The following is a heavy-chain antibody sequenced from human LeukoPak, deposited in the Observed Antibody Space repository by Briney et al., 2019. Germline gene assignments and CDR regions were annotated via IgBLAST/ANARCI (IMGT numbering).Heavy chain of an antibody. CDR2: IKSKTDGGTT. V-gene: IGHV3-15*01. D-gene: IGHD3-22*01. J-gene: IGHJ4*02. Sequence: GGSLRLSCPASGFTFSNAWMSWIRQAPGKGLEWVGRIKSKTDGGTTDYAAPVKGRFTISRDDSKNTLYLQMNSLKTEDTAVYYYTTYLFDSSGYVLSDYWGQGTLVTVSS. CDR1: GFTFSNAW. CDR3: TTYLFDSSGYVLSDY.